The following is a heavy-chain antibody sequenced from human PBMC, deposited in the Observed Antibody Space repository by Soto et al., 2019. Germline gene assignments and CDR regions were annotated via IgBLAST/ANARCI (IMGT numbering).Heavy chain of an antibody. CDR3: ARDCSGGACYPASFDY. J-gene: IGHJ4*02. CDR1: AGSISTYH. CDR2: IYYTGST. D-gene: IGHD2-15*01. Sequence: SETLSLSCSVSAGSISTYHWSWIRQPAGKGLEWIGRIYYTGSTDYNPSLKSRVTMSVETSKNQFSLKVSSVTAADTAVYYCARDCSGGACYPASFDYWGQGTLVTVSS. V-gene: IGHV4-4*07.